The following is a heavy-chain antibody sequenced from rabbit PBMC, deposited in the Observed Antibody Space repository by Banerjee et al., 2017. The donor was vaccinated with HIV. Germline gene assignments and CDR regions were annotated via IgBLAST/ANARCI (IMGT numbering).Heavy chain of an antibody. V-gene: IGHV1S40*01. Sequence: SLTLTCTASGFSFSSGYYMCWVRQAPGKGLEWIGCIYTGSGNTYYASWAKGRFTISKTSSTTVTLQMTSLTAADTATYFCARSSIYIDYNGYGLWGPGTLVTVS. CDR2: IYTGSGNT. D-gene: IGHD6-1*01. J-gene: IGHJ4*01. CDR1: GFSFSSGYY. CDR3: ARSSIYIDYNGYGL.